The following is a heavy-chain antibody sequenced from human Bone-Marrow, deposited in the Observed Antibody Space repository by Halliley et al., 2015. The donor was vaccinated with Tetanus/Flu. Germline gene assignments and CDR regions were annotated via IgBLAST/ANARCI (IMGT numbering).Heavy chain of an antibody. CDR1: GFSVRNDY. Sequence: SLRLSCAASGFSVRNDYMAWVRHAPGKGLEWVSTIYGDGTTFYSDAVKGRFTVSRDNSKNTLDLQMNTLRVEDTALYYCATIFGYWYFKIWGRGTQVTVSS. J-gene: IGHJ2*01. V-gene: IGHV3-53*01. CDR2: IYGDGTT. CDR3: ATIFGYWYFKI. D-gene: IGHD3-10*01.